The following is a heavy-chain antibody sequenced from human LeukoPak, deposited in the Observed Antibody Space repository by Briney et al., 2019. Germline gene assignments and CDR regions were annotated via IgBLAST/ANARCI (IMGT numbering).Heavy chain of an antibody. Sequence: SVKVSCKASGGTFSSYAISWVRQAPGQGLEWMGGIIPIFGTANYAQKFQGRVTITADESTSTAYMELSSLRSEDTAVYYCAREVGIAARPVEASVVGQPKYGMDVWGQGTTVTVSS. CDR3: AREVGIAARPVEASVVGQPKYGMDV. V-gene: IGHV1-69*01. J-gene: IGHJ6*02. D-gene: IGHD6-6*01. CDR1: GGTFSSYA. CDR2: IIPIFGTA.